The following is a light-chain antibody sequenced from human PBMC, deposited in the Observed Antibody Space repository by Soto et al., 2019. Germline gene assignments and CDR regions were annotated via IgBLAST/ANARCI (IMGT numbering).Light chain of an antibody. Sequence: IHMTQSASSLSASVGHRVTITCRASQGISTLLAWYQQKQGKAPKVLIYESSLLQSGVPSRFSGSGYGTDFNLTISSLQTEDFATYYCQHFKSFPITFGQGTRLEIK. J-gene: IGKJ5*01. CDR1: QGISTL. CDR2: ESS. V-gene: IGKV1-9*01. CDR3: QHFKSFPIT.